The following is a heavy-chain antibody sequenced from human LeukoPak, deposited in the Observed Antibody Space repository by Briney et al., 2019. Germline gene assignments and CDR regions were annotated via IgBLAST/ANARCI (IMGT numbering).Heavy chain of an antibody. Sequence: PSETLSLTCTVSGGSISSYYWSWIWQPAGKGLEWIGRIYTSGSTSYNPSLKSRVTMSVDTSKNQFSLKLSSVTAADTAVYYCARSARDSSSWFFDYWGQGTLVTVSS. V-gene: IGHV4-4*07. CDR1: GGSISSYY. D-gene: IGHD6-13*01. CDR3: ARSARDSSSWFFDY. CDR2: IYTSGST. J-gene: IGHJ4*02.